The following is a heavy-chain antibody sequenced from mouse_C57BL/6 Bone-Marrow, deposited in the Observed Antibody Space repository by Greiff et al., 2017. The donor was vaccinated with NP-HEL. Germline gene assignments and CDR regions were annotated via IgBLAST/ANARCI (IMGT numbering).Heavy chain of an antibody. Sequence: EVKLMESGGGLVQPGGSLSLSCAASGFTFTDYYMSWVRQPPGKALEWLGFIRNKANGYTTEYSASVKGRFTISRDNSQSILYLQMNALRAEDSATYYCARDVGVAYWGQGTLVTVSA. J-gene: IGHJ3*01. CDR2: IRNKANGYTT. CDR1: GFTFTDYY. CDR3: ARDVGVAY. V-gene: IGHV7-3*01.